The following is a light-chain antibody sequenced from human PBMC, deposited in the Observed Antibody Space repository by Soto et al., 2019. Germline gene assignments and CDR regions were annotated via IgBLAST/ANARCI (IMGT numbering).Light chain of an antibody. CDR3: QQYYSSPLT. V-gene: IGKV4-1*01. J-gene: IGKJ4*01. CDR1: QSVLYSSNNKNY. CDR2: WAS. Sequence: DIVMTQSPDSLAVSLGERATINCKSSQSVLYSSNNKNYLAWYQQKPGQPPKLLIYWASTRESGVPDRISGSGSGTDFTLTISSLQAEDVAVYYCQQYYSSPLTFGGGTKVAIK.